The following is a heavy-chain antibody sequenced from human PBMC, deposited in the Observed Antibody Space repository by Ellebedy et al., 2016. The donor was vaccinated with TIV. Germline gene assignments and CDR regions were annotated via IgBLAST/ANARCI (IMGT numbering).Heavy chain of an antibody. CDR3: ARGRLVVPAAPLYGMDV. CDR2: IYHSGST. V-gene: IGHV4-30-2*01. J-gene: IGHJ6*02. D-gene: IGHD2-2*01. CDR1: GGSISSGGYS. Sequence: SETLSLXCAVSGGSISSGGYSWSWIRQPPGKGLEWIGYIYHSGSTYYNPSLKSRVTISVDRSKNQFSLKLSSVTAADTAVYYCARGRLVVPAAPLYGMDVWGQGTTVTVSS.